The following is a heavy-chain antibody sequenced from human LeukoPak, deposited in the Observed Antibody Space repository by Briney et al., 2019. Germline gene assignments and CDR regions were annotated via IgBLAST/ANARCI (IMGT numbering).Heavy chain of an antibody. J-gene: IGHJ4*02. CDR1: GFSFSGHW. V-gene: IGHV3-74*01. CDR2: ISPTGSTT. Sequence: DPGGSLRLSCTASGFSFSGHWMHWARQLPGKGLVWVSCISPTGSTTSYADSVKGRFTISRDNAKNSLYLQMNSLRAEDTAVYYCARDSGSYGDRYFDYWGQGTLVTVSS. D-gene: IGHD1-26*01. CDR3: ARDSGSYGDRYFDY.